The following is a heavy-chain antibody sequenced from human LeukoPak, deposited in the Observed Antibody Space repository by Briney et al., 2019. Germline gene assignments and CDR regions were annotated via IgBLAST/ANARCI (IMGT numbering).Heavy chain of an antibody. CDR1: GYSFTSYW. CDR3: ARHKSSGDYDYVWGSYRHFDY. V-gene: IGHV5-51*01. Sequence: PGESLKISCKASGYSFTSYWIGWVRQMPGKRLEWMGIIYPDDSDTRYSPSFQGQVTISVDRSISTAYLQWSSLKASDTAMYYCARHKSSGDYDYVWGSYRHFDYWGQGTLVTVSS. J-gene: IGHJ4*02. D-gene: IGHD3-16*02. CDR2: IYPDDSDT.